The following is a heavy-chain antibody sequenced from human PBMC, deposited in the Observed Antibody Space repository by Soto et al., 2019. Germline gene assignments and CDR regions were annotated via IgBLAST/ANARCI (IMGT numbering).Heavy chain of an antibody. J-gene: IGHJ4*02. V-gene: IGHV1-58*02. D-gene: IGHD3-10*01. CDR1: GFTFTSSA. CDR2: IVVGSGNT. CDR3: AAILYDYYGSGSYYMDY. Sequence: SVKVSCKASGFTFTSSAMQWVRQARGQRLGWIGWIVVGSGNTNYAQKFQERVTITRDMSTSTAYMELSSLRSEDTAVYYCAAILYDYYGSGSYYMDYWGQGTLVTVSS.